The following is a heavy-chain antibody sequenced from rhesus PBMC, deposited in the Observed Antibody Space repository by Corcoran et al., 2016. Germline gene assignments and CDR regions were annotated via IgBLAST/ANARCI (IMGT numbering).Heavy chain of an antibody. V-gene: IGHV4S14*01. CDR2: IYGSGGSN. J-gene: IGHJ2*01. Sequence: QVQLQESGPGLVNPSETLSLTCAVSGYSFSSGYYWGWIRQPPGKGLEWIGSIYGSGGSNYLNPSLKSRVTLSVDTSKNQFSLKLSSVTAADTAVYYCARVGSSWSEWDTVGTEWYFDLWGPGTPITISS. CDR1: GYSFSSGYY. CDR3: ARVGSSWSEWDTVGTEWYFDL. D-gene: IGHD5-42*01.